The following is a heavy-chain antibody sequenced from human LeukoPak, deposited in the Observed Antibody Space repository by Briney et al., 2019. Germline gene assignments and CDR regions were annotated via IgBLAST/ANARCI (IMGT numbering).Heavy chain of an antibody. V-gene: IGHV1-46*01. D-gene: IGHD7-27*01. CDR3: ATLENWANFDY. CDR2: INPSGGST. CDR1: GYTLTSYY. Sequence: ASVKVSCKASGYTLTSYYMHWVRQAPGQGLEWMGIINPSGGSTSYAQKFQGRVTMTRDTSTSTVYMELSSLRSEDTAVYYCATLENWANFDYWGQGTLVTVSS. J-gene: IGHJ4*02.